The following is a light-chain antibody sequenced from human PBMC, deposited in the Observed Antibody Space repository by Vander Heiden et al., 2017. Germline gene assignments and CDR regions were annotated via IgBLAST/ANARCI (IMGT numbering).Light chain of an antibody. CDR3: SSYATNNALVI. CDR1: TNDVAAFDY. Sequence: QSVLTQPASVSGSPGQSITISCTGSTNDVAAFDYVSWYQQHPGKAPKLMIYEVSNRPSGVSYRFSGSKSGNTASLTISGLQAEDEGDYYCSSYATNNALVIFGGGTKLTVL. J-gene: IGLJ2*01. CDR2: EVS. V-gene: IGLV2-14*01.